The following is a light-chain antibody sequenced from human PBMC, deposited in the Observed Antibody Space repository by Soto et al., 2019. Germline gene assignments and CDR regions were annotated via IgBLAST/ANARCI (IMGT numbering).Light chain of an antibody. Sequence: EIQITQSLSPLSAPVEETVPSPCRASQSVSGWLAWYQQKPGEAPKLLIYDASALPRGVPSRFSGSGSGTKFTLTIASLQPDDFATYYCQQYETFSGTFGPGTKVEI. CDR2: DAS. V-gene: IGKV1-5*01. J-gene: IGKJ1*01. CDR3: QQYETFSGT. CDR1: QSVSGW.